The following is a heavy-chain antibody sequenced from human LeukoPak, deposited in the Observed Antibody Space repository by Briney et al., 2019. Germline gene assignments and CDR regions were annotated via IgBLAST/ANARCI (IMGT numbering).Heavy chain of an antibody. CDR3: ARANSGIMITFGRSWFDP. Sequence: PSQTLSLTCTVSGGSISSGGYYWSWIRQHPGKGLEWIGYIYYSGSTYYNPSLKSRVTISVDTSKNQFSLKLSSVTAADTAVYYCARANSGIMITFGRSWFDPWGQGTPVTVSS. CDR1: GGSISSGGYY. CDR2: IYYSGST. V-gene: IGHV4-31*03. J-gene: IGHJ5*02. D-gene: IGHD3-16*01.